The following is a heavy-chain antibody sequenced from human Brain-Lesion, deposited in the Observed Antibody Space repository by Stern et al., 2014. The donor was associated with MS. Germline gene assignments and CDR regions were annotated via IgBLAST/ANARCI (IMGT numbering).Heavy chain of an antibody. CDR3: AKLWLGELPESPFDY. CDR1: GGSISSSSYY. V-gene: IGHV4-39*01. Sequence: QVQLLESGPGLVKPSETLSLTCTVSGGSISSSSYYWGWIRQPPGKGLEWIGSIYYRGSTYYNPSLKSRVTISMDTSKNQFSLRLSSVTAADTAVYFCAKLWLGELPESPFDYWGQGTLVTVS. J-gene: IGHJ4*02. D-gene: IGHD3-10*01. CDR2: IYYRGST.